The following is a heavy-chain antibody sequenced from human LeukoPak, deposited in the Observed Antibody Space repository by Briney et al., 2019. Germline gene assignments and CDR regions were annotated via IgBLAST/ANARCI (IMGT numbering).Heavy chain of an antibody. D-gene: IGHD3-10*01. J-gene: IGHJ6*02. CDR3: ARDEVYGSETSVSLLNYGMDV. Sequence: ASVKVSCKASGGTFSSYAISWVRQAPGQGLEWMGWISAYNGNTNYAQKLQGRVTMTTDTSTSTAYMELRSLRPDDTAVYYCARDEVYGSETSVSLLNYGMDVWGQGTTVTVSS. CDR1: GGTFSSYA. CDR2: ISAYNGNT. V-gene: IGHV1-18*01.